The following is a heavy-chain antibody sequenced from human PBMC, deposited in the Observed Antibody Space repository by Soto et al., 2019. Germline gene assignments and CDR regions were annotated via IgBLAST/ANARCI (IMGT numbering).Heavy chain of an antibody. J-gene: IGHJ5*02. CDR1: GDSVSSNSSA. CDR3: ARLEVGLQLWSTPWFDP. CDR2: TYYRSKWYN. D-gene: IGHD5-18*01. Sequence: SQTLSLTCAISGDSVSSNSSAWNWIRHSPARGLEWLGRTYYRSKWYNAYAVSVTSRITINPDTSKNQFPLQLNSVTPEEPAVYYCARLEVGLQLWSTPWFDPWGQGTLVNVSS. V-gene: IGHV6-1*01.